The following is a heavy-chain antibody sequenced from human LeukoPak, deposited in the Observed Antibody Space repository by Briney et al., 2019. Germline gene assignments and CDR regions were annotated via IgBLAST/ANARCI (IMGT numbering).Heavy chain of an antibody. CDR3: AKPRDIDSWAFDV. Sequence: GGSLRLSCAASGFAFSSNGMHWVRQAPGKGLEWVALISYDGSNKYYADSVKGRFTISRDNSKNTLNLQMNSLRTEDTAVFYCAKPRDIDSWAFDVWGQGTMVTVSS. D-gene: IGHD2-15*01. V-gene: IGHV3-30*18. CDR1: GFAFSSNG. CDR2: ISYDGSNK. J-gene: IGHJ3*01.